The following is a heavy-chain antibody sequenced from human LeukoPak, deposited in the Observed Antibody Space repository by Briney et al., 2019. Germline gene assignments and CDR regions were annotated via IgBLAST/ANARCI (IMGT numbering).Heavy chain of an antibody. Sequence: GGSLRLSCAASGFTFSSYSMNWARQAPGKGLEWVSSISSSSSSIYYADSVKGRFTISRDNAKNSLYLQMNSLRAEDTAVYYCARGLGSGSTKWGQGTLVTVSS. CDR2: ISSSSSSI. CDR1: GFTFSSYS. V-gene: IGHV3-21*01. CDR3: ARGLGSGSTK. J-gene: IGHJ4*02. D-gene: IGHD2-2*01.